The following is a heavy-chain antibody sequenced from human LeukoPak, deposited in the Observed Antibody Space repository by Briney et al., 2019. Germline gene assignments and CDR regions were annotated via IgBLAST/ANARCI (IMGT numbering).Heavy chain of an antibody. D-gene: IGHD1-26*01. Sequence: SETLSLTCTVSGGSINSYYWNWIRQPAGKGLEWVGRIYTSGSTNYNPSLKSRVTVSVDTSKNQFSLNLSSVTAADTAIYYCARLGGATSPFGYWGQGTLVTVSS. CDR1: GGSINSYY. J-gene: IGHJ4*02. CDR3: ARLGGATSPFGY. CDR2: IYTSGST. V-gene: IGHV4-4*07.